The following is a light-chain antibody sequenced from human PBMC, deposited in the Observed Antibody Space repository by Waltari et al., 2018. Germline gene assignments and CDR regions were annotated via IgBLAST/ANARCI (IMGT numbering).Light chain of an antibody. CDR3: SSYISSTTPYV. Sequence: QSALTQPASVSGSPGQSITISCTGTSSDIGAHTYVSWYQEHPGKAPKLMVYEVSNRPYGVSHRFSGSKSGNTASRTISGLQAEDEADYYCSSYISSTTPYVFGTGTKVTVL. V-gene: IGLV2-14*01. CDR1: SSDIGAHTY. CDR2: EVS. J-gene: IGLJ1*01.